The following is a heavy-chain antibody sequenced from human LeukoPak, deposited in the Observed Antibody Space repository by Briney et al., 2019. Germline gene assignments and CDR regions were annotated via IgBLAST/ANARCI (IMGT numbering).Heavy chain of an antibody. CDR1: GFTFSYSA. D-gene: IGHD3-10*02. CDR2: ISSSGSTI. CDR3: AELGITMIGGV. V-gene: IGHV3-48*03. J-gene: IGHJ6*04. Sequence: GGSLRLSCAASGFTFSYSAMHWVRQAPGKGLEWVLYISSSGSTIYYADSVKGRFTISRDNAKNSLYLQMNSLRAEDTAVYYCAELGITMIGGVWGKGTTVTISS.